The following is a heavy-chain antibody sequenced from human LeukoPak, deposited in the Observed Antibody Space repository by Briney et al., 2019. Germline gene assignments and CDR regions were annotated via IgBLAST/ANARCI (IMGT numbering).Heavy chain of an antibody. V-gene: IGHV3-23*01. CDR1: GFTFSNFA. D-gene: IGHD2-2*01. Sequence: PGGSLRLSCAASGFTFSNFALSWVRQGPGKGLEWVSGISGSGRNTYYADSVKGRFTLSRDNSKNTLYLQMDSLRVDDTAVYYCAKAVGTDSSSCPGDHWGQGTLVTVSS. J-gene: IGHJ4*02. CDR2: ISGSGRNT. CDR3: AKAVGTDSSSCPGDH.